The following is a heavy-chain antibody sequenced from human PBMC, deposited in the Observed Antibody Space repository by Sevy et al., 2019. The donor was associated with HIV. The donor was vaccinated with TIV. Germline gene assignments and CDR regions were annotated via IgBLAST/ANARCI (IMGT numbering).Heavy chain of an antibody. CDR3: ARDQSTGGGLRFLEWLFPHYYDY. V-gene: IGHV3-48*02. J-gene: IGHJ4*02. CDR2: ISSSSSTI. D-gene: IGHD3-3*01. CDR1: GFTFGSYS. Sequence: GGSLRLSCSASGFTFGSYSMNWVRQAPGKGLEWVSYISSSSSTIYYADSVKGRFTISRDNAKNSLYLQMNSLRDEDPAVYYCARDQSTGGGLRFLEWLFPHYYDYWGQGTLVTVSS.